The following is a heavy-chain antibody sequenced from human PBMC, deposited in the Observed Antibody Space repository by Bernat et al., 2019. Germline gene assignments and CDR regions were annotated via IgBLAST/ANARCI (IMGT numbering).Heavy chain of an antibody. CDR3: ARGPESDIVVVPAAMIGMDV. Sequence: QVQLVESGGGLVKPGGSLRLSCAASGFTFSDYYMSWIRQAPGKGLEWVSYISSSSSYTNYADSVKGRFTISRDKAKNSLYLQMNSLRAEDTAVYYCARGPESDIVVVPAAMIGMDVWGQGTTVTVSS. CDR2: ISSSSSYT. V-gene: IGHV3-11*06. D-gene: IGHD2-2*01. CDR1: GFTFSDYY. J-gene: IGHJ6*02.